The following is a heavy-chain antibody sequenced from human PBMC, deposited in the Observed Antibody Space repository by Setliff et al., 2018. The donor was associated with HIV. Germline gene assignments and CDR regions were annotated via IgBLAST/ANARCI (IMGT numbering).Heavy chain of an antibody. CDR3: ARERGGLRSPFDY. V-gene: IGHV4-59*11. J-gene: IGHJ4*02. Sequence: SETLSLTCTVSGGSISSHYWSWIRQPPGKGLEWIGSIYYSGSTNYNPSLKSRVTISVDTSKDQFSLKLSSVTAADTAVYYCARERGGLRSPFDYWGQGTLVTVSS. CDR2: IYYSGST. CDR1: GGSISSHY. D-gene: IGHD2-15*01.